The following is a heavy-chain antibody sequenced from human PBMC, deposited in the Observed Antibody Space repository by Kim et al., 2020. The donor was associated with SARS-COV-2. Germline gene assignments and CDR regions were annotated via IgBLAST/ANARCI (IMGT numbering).Heavy chain of an antibody. Sequence: GGSLRLSCAASGFTFDDYAMHWVRQAPGKGLEWVSGISWNSGSIGYADSVKGRFTISRDNAKNSLYLQMNSLRAEDTALYYCAKEQFRGPDAFDIWGQGTMVTVSS. CDR3: AKEQFRGPDAFDI. CDR2: ISWNSGSI. J-gene: IGHJ3*02. V-gene: IGHV3-9*01. CDR1: GFTFDDYA. D-gene: IGHD3-10*01.